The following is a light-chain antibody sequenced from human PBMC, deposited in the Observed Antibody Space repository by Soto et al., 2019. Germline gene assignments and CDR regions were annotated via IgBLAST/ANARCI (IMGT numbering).Light chain of an antibody. J-gene: IGLJ3*02. CDR2: MNN. Sequence: QSVLTQPPSLSGTPGQTVTISCIGSRSNIGSAIVHWYQQIPGTAPKHLIYMNNQRPSGVPDRFSGSKSGTSASLVITGLRPEDEADYYCVAWDDNLSSRVFGGGTKLT. CDR3: VAWDDNLSSRV. V-gene: IGLV1-47*01. CDR1: RSNIGSAI.